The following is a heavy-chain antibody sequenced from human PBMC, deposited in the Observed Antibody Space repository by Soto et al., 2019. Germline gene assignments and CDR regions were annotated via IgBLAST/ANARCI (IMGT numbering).Heavy chain of an antibody. V-gene: IGHV1-18*01. CDR1: GYTFTSYG. CDR3: ARDRLIFRLAQNPHCYGMDV. D-gene: IGHD6-25*01. CDR2: ISADNGNT. Sequence: GASVKVSCKASGYTFTSYGISWVRQAPGQGLEWMGWISADNGNTKYSQKFQGRVTITRDTSASTAYMELSSLRSEDTAVYYCARDRLIFRLAQNPHCYGMDVWGQGTTVTVSS. J-gene: IGHJ6*02.